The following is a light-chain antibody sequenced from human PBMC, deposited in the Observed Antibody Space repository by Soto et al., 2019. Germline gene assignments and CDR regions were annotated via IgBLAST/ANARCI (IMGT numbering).Light chain of an antibody. CDR3: CSFAATYTV. Sequence: QSVLTQPRSVSASPGQSVTISCTGTSFDVGGYDFVTWYQQHPGKAPKLIVYDVSKRSSGVPDRFSGSKSGNTASLTISGLQAEDEADYYCCSFAATYTVFGGGTKLTVL. V-gene: IGLV2-11*01. J-gene: IGLJ2*01. CDR2: DVS. CDR1: SFDVGGYDF.